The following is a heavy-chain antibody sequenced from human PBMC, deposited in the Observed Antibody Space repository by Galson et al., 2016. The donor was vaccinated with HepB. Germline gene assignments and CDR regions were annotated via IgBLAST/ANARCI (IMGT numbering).Heavy chain of an antibody. CDR2: ISGDGRTI. CDR1: GFTFSYYY. D-gene: IGHD6-19*01. V-gene: IGHV3-11*04. J-gene: IGHJ4*02. CDR3: ARDDGLARLGY. Sequence: SLRLSCAASGFTFSYYYMSWIRQAPGKGLEWGSYISGDGRTINYADSVKGRFTVSRDDSKNTLYLQMNSLRVEDTAVYYCARDDGLARLGYWGQGTLVRVSP.